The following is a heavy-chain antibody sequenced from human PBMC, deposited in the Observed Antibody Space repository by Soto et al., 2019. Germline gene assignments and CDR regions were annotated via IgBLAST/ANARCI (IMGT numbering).Heavy chain of an antibody. D-gene: IGHD5-18*01. CDR3: ARGATRIQLWPFDF. CDR1: GDSFSGYS. V-gene: IGHV4-34*01. Sequence: PSETLSLTCAVYGDSFSGYSWTWIRQSTEKGLEWIGEINHSGRTNYNPSLKSRVTMSVDTSKNQFSLSLYSVTAADTAVYYCARGATRIQLWPFDFWGQGTLVTVSS. CDR2: INHSGRT. J-gene: IGHJ4*02.